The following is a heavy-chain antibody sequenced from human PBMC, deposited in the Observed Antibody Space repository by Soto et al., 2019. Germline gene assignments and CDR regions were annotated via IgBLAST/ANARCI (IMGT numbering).Heavy chain of an antibody. J-gene: IGHJ4*01. Sequence: GSVKVSCRSCGYTYTGYYMHWLRQAPGQGLEWMGWITAYNGNTNYAQKLQGRVAMTTDTSTSTAYMELRGLRSDDTAVYYCARSDGSGFCCHRFEHWGQGTLVTVSS. CDR3: ARSDGSGFCCHRFEH. CDR2: ITAYNGNT. CDR1: GYTYTGYY. V-gene: IGHV1-18*04. D-gene: IGHD3-22*01.